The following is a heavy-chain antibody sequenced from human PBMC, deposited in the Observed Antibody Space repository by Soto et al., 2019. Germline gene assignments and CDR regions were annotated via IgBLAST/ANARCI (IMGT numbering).Heavy chain of an antibody. Sequence: GGSLRLSCVGSGFTFDTYAMSWVRQAPGKGPEWVGTVSGTGGLTYHADSVKGRFTISRDNSKNTLYLQMDSLRAEDAALYYCALRGTSSWYYFDSWGQGTLVTVSS. J-gene: IGHJ4*02. CDR1: GFTFDTYA. CDR2: VSGTGGLT. CDR3: ALRGTSSWYYFDS. V-gene: IGHV3-23*01. D-gene: IGHD6-13*01.